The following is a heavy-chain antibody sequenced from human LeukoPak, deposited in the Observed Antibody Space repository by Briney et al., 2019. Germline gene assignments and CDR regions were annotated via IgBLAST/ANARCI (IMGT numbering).Heavy chain of an antibody. D-gene: IGHD1/OR15-1a*01. Sequence: VASVKVSCKASGGSFSRLSINWVRQVPGQGLEWMGGTIPILSTPNYAQKFQDSVTFTADGSTNTAYMELSSLTSEDTAVYYCAEADLNFNNLLALNFDYWGQGTLVTVSS. CDR2: TIPILSTP. CDR3: AEADLNFNNLLALNFDY. V-gene: IGHV1-69*13. CDR1: GGSFSRLS. J-gene: IGHJ4*02.